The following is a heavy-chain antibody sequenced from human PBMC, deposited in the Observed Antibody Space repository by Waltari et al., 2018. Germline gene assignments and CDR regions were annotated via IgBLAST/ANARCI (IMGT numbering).Heavy chain of an antibody. J-gene: IGHJ6*03. V-gene: IGHV1-69*05. CDR2: IIPIFGTA. CDR3: AREGMWQQLGNSYYYYYYMDV. CDR1: VGTFSSYA. D-gene: IGHD6-13*01. Sequence: QVQLVQSGAEVKKPGSSVKVSCKASVGTFSSYAISWVRQAPGQGLEWMGGIIPIFGTANYAQKFQGRVTITTDESTSTAYMELSSLRSEDTAVYYCAREGMWQQLGNSYYYYYYMDVWGKGTTVTVSS.